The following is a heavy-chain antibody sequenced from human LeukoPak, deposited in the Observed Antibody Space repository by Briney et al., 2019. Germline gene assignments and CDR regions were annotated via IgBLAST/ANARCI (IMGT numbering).Heavy chain of an antibody. CDR2: FDPEDGET. Sequence: ASVKVSCKVSGYTLTELSMHWVRQAPGKGLEWMGGFDPEDGETIYAQKFQGRVTMTEDTSTDTAYMELSSLRSEDTAVYYCATDPGYSSRLRGDYWGQGTLVTVSS. D-gene: IGHD6-13*01. J-gene: IGHJ4*02. V-gene: IGHV1-24*01. CDR1: GYTLTELS. CDR3: ATDPGYSSRLRGDY.